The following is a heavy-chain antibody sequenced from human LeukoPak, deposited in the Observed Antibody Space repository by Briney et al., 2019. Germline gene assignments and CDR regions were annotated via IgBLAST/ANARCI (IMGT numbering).Heavy chain of an antibody. D-gene: IGHD3-10*01. Sequence: ASVKVSCKASGYTFTSYYMHWVRQAPAQGLERMGIINPSGGSRSYAQRFQGRVTMTRDTSTSTVYMELSSLRSEDTAVYYCARDLEGTGSGSYYRASMDVWGKGTTVTVSS. V-gene: IGHV1-46*01. J-gene: IGHJ6*04. CDR3: ARDLEGTGSGSYYRASMDV. CDR1: GYTFTSYY. CDR2: INPSGGSR.